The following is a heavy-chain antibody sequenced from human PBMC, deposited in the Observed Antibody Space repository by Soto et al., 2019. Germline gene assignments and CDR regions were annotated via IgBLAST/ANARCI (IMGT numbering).Heavy chain of an antibody. J-gene: IGHJ5*02. CDR3: AREAAENVGDRYWCDP. V-gene: IGHV4-4*07. D-gene: IGHD6-13*01. Sequence: PSETLSLTCTVSGDSFSGYYWSWIRQPAGKGLEWIGRVYTSGNTDYNPSLKSRVTVSVDTSKSQFSLRRSSVTAAETAVYYCAREAAENVGDRYWCDPWGQGTLVTVSS. CDR2: VYTSGNT. CDR1: GDSFSGYY.